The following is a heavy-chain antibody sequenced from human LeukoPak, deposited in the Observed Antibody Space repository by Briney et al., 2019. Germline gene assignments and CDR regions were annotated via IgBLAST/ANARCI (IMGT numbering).Heavy chain of an antibody. CDR2: INRSGST. Sequence: PSETLSLTCDVCGASFSGYYWSWIRQPPGKGLEWIGEINRSGSTTYNPSLKSRVTISADTSKNQFSLKLSSVTAADTAVYFCARGGGEAPDYWGQGTLVTVSS. CDR1: GASFSGYY. CDR3: ARGGGEAPDY. D-gene: IGHD7-27*01. V-gene: IGHV4-34*01. J-gene: IGHJ4*02.